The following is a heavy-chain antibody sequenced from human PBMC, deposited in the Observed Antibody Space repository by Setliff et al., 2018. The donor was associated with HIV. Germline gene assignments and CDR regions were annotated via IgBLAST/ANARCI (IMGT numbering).Heavy chain of an antibody. Sequence: KVSCKASGATFSNYAITWVRQAPGQGLEWMGGINPLFGTTNYAHNFQGRLTITTDQIMSTAYMELTSLRSEDTAVYYCASGSGYCNKGDCYIGVHRTPDKYYFDSWGQGTLVTVSS. J-gene: IGHJ4*02. V-gene: IGHV1-69*05. CDR2: INPLFGTT. CDR1: GATFSNYA. D-gene: IGHD2-8*01. CDR3: ASGSGYCNKGDCYIGVHRTPDKYYFDS.